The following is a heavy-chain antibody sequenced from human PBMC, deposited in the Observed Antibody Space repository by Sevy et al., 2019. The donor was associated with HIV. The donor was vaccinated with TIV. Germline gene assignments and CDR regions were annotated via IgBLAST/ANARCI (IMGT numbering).Heavy chain of an antibody. CDR2: IDPSDSYT. CDR1: GYSFTSYW. D-gene: IGHD2-2*01. J-gene: IGHJ4*02. Sequence: GESLKISCKGSGYSFTSYWISWVRQMPGKGLEWMGRIDPSDSYTNYSPSFQGHVTISADKSISTAYLQWSSLKASDTAMYYCVSLPYCSSTSCYAAADWGQGTLVTVSS. V-gene: IGHV5-10-1*01. CDR3: VSLPYCSSTSCYAAAD.